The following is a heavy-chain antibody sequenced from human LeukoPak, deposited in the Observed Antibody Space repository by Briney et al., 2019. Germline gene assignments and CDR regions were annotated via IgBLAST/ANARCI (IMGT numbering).Heavy chain of an antibody. J-gene: IGHJ6*03. D-gene: IGHD3-10*01. CDR2: INHSGST. CDR3: ARLGSSPGYYYYYMDV. V-gene: IGHV4-34*01. Sequence: SSETLPHTCGVHGDPLSDYYWSWIPQPPGKGLEWIGEINHSGSTSYNPSLKSRVTISVDTSKNQFSLKLSSVTAADTAVYYCARLGSSPGYYYYYMDVWGKGTTVTVSS. CDR1: GDPLSDYY.